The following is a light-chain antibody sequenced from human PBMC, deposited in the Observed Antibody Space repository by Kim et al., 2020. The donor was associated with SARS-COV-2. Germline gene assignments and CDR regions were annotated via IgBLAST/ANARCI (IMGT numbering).Light chain of an antibody. J-gene: IGKJ5*01. CDR1: QDIRND. CDR2: GAS. V-gene: IGKV1-17*01. CDR3: LQHKTYPIT. Sequence: ACVVERVTINCRASQDIRNDLGWYQQNPGRAATRLSYGASTLQSGVQSRFSGSGSGTEFTLTISSLQPEDCATYFCLQHKTYPITFGHGTRLEIK.